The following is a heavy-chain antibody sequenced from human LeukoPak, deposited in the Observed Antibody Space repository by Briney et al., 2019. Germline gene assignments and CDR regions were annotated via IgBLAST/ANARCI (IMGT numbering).Heavy chain of an antibody. Sequence: ASVKVSCKASGGTFSSYAISWVRQAPGQGLEWMGGIIPIFGTANDAQKFQGRVTITADESTSTAYVELSSLRSEDTAVYYCARGRITMGPNDYWGQGTLVTVSS. CDR2: IIPIFGTA. J-gene: IGHJ4*02. D-gene: IGHD3-10*01. CDR1: GGTFSSYA. V-gene: IGHV1-69*13. CDR3: ARGRITMGPNDY.